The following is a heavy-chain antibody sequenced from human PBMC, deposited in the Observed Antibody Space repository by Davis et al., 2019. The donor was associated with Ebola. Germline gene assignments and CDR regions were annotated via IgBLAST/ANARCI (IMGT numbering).Heavy chain of an antibody. V-gene: IGHV4-39*07. Sequence: PSETLSLTCTVSGGSINSINYYWAWIRQAPGKGLEWVGSIYYSGSTYYNPSLKSRVTISVDTSKNQFSLKLSSVTAADTAVYYCARDTGWSWGQGTLVTVSS. J-gene: IGHJ4*02. D-gene: IGHD3-3*01. CDR3: ARDTGWS. CDR1: GGSINSINYY. CDR2: IYYSGST.